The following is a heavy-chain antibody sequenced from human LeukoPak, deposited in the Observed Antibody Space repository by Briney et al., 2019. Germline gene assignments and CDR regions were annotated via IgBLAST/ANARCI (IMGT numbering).Heavy chain of an antibody. V-gene: IGHV3-23*01. D-gene: IGHD5-12*01. J-gene: IGHJ4*02. Sequence: GGSLRLSCAAFGFPLSSYAMSWVRQAPGKGLEWVSATSSSDAGTYHADSVRGRFTISRDNSKNTLYLQMNSLRAEDTAVYYCARVEGYESYYFDYWGQGTLVTVSS. CDR3: ARVEGYESYYFDY. CDR2: TSSSDAGT. CDR1: GFPLSSYA.